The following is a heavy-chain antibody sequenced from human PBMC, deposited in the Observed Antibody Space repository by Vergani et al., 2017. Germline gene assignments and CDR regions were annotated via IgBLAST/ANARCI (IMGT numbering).Heavy chain of an antibody. Sequence: QVQLVESGGDVVQTGGSLRLSCAASGFTFSNYGLYSVRQAPGKGLERVAYIRYDENNKFYGESVKSRFTISRDNSKNTLYLRKNSLRPEETSVYYCAKDLGYCGDDNCYPLLGDHSYYYGMDVLGQGTTVTVSS. J-gene: IGHJ6*02. CDR1: GFTFSNYG. D-gene: IGHD2-15*01. CDR2: IRYDENNK. CDR3: AKDLGYCGDDNCYPLLGDHSYYYGMDV. V-gene: IGHV3-30*02.